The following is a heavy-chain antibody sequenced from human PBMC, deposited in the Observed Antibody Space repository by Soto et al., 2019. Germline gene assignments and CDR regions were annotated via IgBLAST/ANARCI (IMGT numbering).Heavy chain of an antibody. CDR3: AKKVTAMVINYYYYYGMDV. V-gene: IGHV3-30*18. CDR1: GFTFSTYG. Sequence: ESGGGVVQPGRSLRLSCAASGFTFSTYGMHWVRQAPGKGLQWVAVISYDGSTEYYADSVRGRFTISRDNSKNTLFLQMNSLRAEDTAVYYCAKKVTAMVINYYYYYGMDVWGQGTTVTVSS. J-gene: IGHJ6*02. D-gene: IGHD5-18*01. CDR2: ISYDGSTE.